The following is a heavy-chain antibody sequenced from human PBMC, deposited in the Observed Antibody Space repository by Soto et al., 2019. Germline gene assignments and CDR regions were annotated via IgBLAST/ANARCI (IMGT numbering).Heavy chain of an antibody. Sequence: PGGSLRLSCAASGFTFSSYGMHGVRQAPGKGLEWVAVIWYDGSNKYYADSVKGRFTISRDNSKNTLNLQMNGLRAEDTAVYYCARDDYYGSSKNYYYYGMDVWGQGTTVTVSS. CDR3: ARDDYYGSSKNYYYYGMDV. CDR2: IWYDGSNK. CDR1: GFTFSSYG. J-gene: IGHJ6*02. D-gene: IGHD3-10*01. V-gene: IGHV3-33*01.